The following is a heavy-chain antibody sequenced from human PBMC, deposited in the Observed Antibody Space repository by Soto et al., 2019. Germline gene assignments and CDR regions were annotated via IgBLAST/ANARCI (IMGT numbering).Heavy chain of an antibody. Sequence: EVQLLESGGGLVQPGGSLTLSCAASGFTFSNYAMSWVRQAPGKGLEWVSCVTARTGTTYYADSVKGRFTIPRDNTKNTLYLQMNSLRAEDTGVFYCAKGLLRGVRGDYWGQGTLVTVSS. V-gene: IGHV3-23*01. CDR3: AKGLLRGVRGDY. CDR2: VTARTGTT. CDR1: GFTFSNYA. J-gene: IGHJ4*02. D-gene: IGHD3-10*01.